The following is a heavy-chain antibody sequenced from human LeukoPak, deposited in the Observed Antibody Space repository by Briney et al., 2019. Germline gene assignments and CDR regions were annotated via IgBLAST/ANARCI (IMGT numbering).Heavy chain of an antibody. CDR1: GFTFSSYG. V-gene: IGHV3-33*06. J-gene: IGHJ4*02. CDR3: AKDTKRYCTSTRCSITDH. CDR2: VWDDGNNK. D-gene: IGHD2-2*01. Sequence: PGTSLRLSCAASGFTFSSYGMHWVRQAPGKGLEWVAIVWDDGNNKYHADSVRGRFTTSRDNSKNTLYLQMNSLRAEDTAVYYCAKDTKRYCTSTRCSITDHWGQGTLVTVSS.